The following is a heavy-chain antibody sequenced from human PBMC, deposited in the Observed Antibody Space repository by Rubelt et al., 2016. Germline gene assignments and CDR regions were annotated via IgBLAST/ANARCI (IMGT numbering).Heavy chain of an antibody. CDR1: GYTLTELS. Sequence: QVQLVQSGAEVKKPGASVKVSCKVSGYTLTELSMHWVRQAPGQGLEWVGRINPNSGGTNYAQKFQGRVTMTMETSITTAYMELSRLGSDDTAVFYCARESSSGWYIDYWGQGTLVTVSS. CDR2: INPNSGGT. CDR3: ARESSSGWYIDY. V-gene: IGHV1-2*06. D-gene: IGHD6-19*01. J-gene: IGHJ4*02.